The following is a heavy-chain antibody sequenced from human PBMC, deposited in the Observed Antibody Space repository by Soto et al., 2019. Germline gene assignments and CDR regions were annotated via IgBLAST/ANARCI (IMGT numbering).Heavy chain of an antibody. V-gene: IGHV1-24*01. CDR1: GYTLTELS. Sequence: ASVKVSCKVSGYTLTELSMHWVRQAPGKGLEWMGGFDPEDGETIYAQKFQGRVTMTEDTSTDTAYMELSSLRSEDTAVYYCASGGYYDSSGYPEVNWFDPWGQGTLVTVSS. D-gene: IGHD3-22*01. J-gene: IGHJ5*02. CDR3: ASGGYYDSSGYPEVNWFDP. CDR2: FDPEDGET.